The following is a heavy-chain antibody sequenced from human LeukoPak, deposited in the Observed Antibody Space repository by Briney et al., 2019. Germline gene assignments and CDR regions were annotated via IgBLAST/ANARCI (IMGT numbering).Heavy chain of an antibody. J-gene: IGHJ6*03. CDR3: AKDDSGSYYPYYYYMDV. CDR2: ISGSGGRT. Sequence: GGSLRLSCAASGFTLSSYGMSWVRQAPGKGLEWVSTISGSGGRTYYADSVKGRFTISRDNSKNTLYLRMNSLRAEDTAVYYCAKDDSGSYYPYYYYMDVWGKGTTVTISS. D-gene: IGHD1-26*01. V-gene: IGHV3-23*01. CDR1: GFTLSSYG.